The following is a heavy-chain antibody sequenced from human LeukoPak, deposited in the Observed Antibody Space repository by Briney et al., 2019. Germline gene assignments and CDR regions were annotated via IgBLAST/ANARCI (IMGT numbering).Heavy chain of an antibody. V-gene: IGHV3-23*01. J-gene: IGHJ4*02. Sequence: GGSLRLSCAASGFTFRSYDMSWVSQAPGKGLEWVSDISGGGGSTYYADSVKGRFTISRDNSKNTLYLQMNSLRAEDTAVYHCALWATNFDYWGQGTLVTVSS. CDR2: ISGGGGST. CDR3: ALWATNFDY. D-gene: IGHD5-12*01. CDR1: GFTFRSYD.